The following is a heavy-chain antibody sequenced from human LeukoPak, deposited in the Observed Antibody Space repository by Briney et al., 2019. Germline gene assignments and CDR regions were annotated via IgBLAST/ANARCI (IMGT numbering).Heavy chain of an antibody. Sequence: SQTLSLTFTVSGGSISSGDYYWSWIRQPPGKGLEWIGYIYYSGSTYYNPSLKSRVAISVDTSKNQFSLKLSSVTAADTAVYYCASGRQQLAHYGMDVWGQGTTVTVSS. J-gene: IGHJ6*02. V-gene: IGHV4-30-4*01. D-gene: IGHD6-13*01. CDR2: IYYSGST. CDR3: ASGRQQLAHYGMDV. CDR1: GGSISSGDYY.